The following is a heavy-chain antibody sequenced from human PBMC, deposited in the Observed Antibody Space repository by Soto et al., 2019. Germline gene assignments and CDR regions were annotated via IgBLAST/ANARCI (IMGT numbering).Heavy chain of an antibody. V-gene: IGHV3-30*01. CDR1: GFTFSNYA. J-gene: IGHJ3*02. D-gene: IGHD2-15*01. Sequence: QVQLVESGGTVVQPGRSLRLSCAASGFTFSNYAMHWVRQAPGKGLEWVAFISYDGRHTYYPDSVKGRFTISRDNSKNTLYLQMNSLRAEDTAVYYCATEVADSSRTSDAFDIWGQGTMVTVSS. CDR3: ATEVADSSRTSDAFDI. CDR2: ISYDGRHT.